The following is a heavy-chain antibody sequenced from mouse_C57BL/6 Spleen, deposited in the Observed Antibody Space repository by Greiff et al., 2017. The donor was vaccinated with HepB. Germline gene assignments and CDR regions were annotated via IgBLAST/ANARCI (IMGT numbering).Heavy chain of an antibody. CDR1: GFTFSSYG. V-gene: IGHV5-6*01. D-gene: IGHD2-5*01. CDR3: ARQRGYSNYYFDY. J-gene: IGHJ2*01. Sequence: EVKLMESGGDLVKPGGSLKLSCAASGFTFSSYGMSWVRQTPDKRLEWVATISSGGSYTYYPDSVKGRFTISRDNAKNTLYLQMSSLKSEDTAMYYLARQRGYSNYYFDYWGQGTTLTVSS. CDR2: ISSGGSYT.